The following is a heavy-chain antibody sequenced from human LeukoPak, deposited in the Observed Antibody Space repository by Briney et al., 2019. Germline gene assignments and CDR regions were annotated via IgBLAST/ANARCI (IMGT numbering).Heavy chain of an antibody. CDR3: ARLVGNYNYYYYMDV. CDR2: IYHSGST. D-gene: IGHD4-23*01. CDR1: AFSISSAYY. J-gene: IGHJ6*03. Sequence: SETLSLTCTVSAFSISSAYYWGWIRQPPGKGLEWIGSIYHSGSTYYNPSLKSRVTISVDMSKNHFSLKLSSVTAADTAVYYCARLVGNYNYYYYMDVWGKGTTVTVSS. V-gene: IGHV4-38-2*02.